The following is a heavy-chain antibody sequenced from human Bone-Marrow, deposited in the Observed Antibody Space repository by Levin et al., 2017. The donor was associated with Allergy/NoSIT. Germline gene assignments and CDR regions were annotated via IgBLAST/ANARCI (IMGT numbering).Heavy chain of an antibody. CDR1: GYSFSGYW. Sequence: GESLKISCKGSGYSFSGYWIGWVRQMPGKGLEWMGIIYPGDSQSKYSPSFQGQVTISADKSISTAYLQWSSLKASDTAMYYCARLTGFFGSGIWFDTWGQGTLVTVSS. CDR2: IYPGDSQS. V-gene: IGHV5-51*01. CDR3: ARLTGFFGSGIWFDT. D-gene: IGHD3-10*01. J-gene: IGHJ5*02.